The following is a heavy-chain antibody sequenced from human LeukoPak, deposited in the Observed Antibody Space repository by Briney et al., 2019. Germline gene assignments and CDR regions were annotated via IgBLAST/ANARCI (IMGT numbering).Heavy chain of an antibody. Sequence: GGSLRLSCAASGFTFSSYSMNWVRQAPGKGLEWVSSISSSSSYIYYADSVKGRFTISRDNAKNSLYLQMNSLRAEDTAVYYCARDLPAAIHDPYFDYWGQGTLVTVSS. CDR2: ISSSSSYI. CDR3: ARDLPAAIHDPYFDY. J-gene: IGHJ4*02. V-gene: IGHV3-21*01. CDR1: GFTFSSYS. D-gene: IGHD2-2*02.